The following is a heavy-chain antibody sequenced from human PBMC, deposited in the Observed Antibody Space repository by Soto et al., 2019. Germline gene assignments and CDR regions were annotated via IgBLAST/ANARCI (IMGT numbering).Heavy chain of an antibody. Sequence: QLQLQESGSGLVKPSQTLSLTCAVSGGSISSGGYSWSWIRQPPGKGLEWIGYIYHSGSTYYNPSLKSGVTISVDRSKNQFSLKLSSVTAADTAVYDCARVRRGVIHRGHNWFDPWGQGTLVTVSS. V-gene: IGHV4-30-2*01. J-gene: IGHJ5*02. D-gene: IGHD3-10*01. CDR2: IYHSGST. CDR1: GGSISSGGYS. CDR3: ARVRRGVIHRGHNWFDP.